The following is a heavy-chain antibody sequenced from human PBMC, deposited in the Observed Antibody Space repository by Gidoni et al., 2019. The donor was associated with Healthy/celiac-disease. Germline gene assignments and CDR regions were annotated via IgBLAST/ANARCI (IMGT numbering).Heavy chain of an antibody. V-gene: IGHV4-39*07. CDR1: VGSISSSSYY. D-gene: IGHD6-6*01. CDR3: ARDLLYRDEYSSSLEGGYYYGMDV. J-gene: IGHJ6*02. CDR2: IYYSGST. Sequence: QLQLQESGPGLVKPSETLTLTCTVSVGSISSSSYYWGWIRQPPGKGLEWIGSIYYSGSTYYNPSLKSRVTISVDTSKNQFSLKLSSVTAADTAVYYCARDLLYRDEYSSSLEGGYYYGMDVWGQGTTVTVSS.